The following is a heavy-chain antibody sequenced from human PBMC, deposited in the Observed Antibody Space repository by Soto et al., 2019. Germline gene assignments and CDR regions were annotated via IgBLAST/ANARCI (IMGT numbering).Heavy chain of an antibody. V-gene: IGHV3-48*02. CDR3: ARDRAAGTVWFDP. Sequence: VQLVESGGGVVQPGRSLRLSCAASGFTFSSYSMYWVRQAPGKGLEWVSYISSSSSTIYYADSVKGRFTISRDNAKNSLYLQMNSLRDEDTAVYYCARDRAAGTVWFDPWGQGTLVTVSS. CDR2: ISSSSSTI. CDR1: GFTFSSYS. J-gene: IGHJ5*02. D-gene: IGHD6-13*01.